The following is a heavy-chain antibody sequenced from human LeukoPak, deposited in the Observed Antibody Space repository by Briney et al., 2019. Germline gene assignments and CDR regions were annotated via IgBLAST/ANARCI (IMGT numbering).Heavy chain of an antibody. CDR1: GFTFSNAW. CDR3: TTHIHFLWFGEFDY. V-gene: IGHV3-15*01. Sequence: GGSLRLSCAASGFTFSNAWMSWVRQAPGKGLEWVGRIKSKTDGGTTDYAAPVKGRFTISRDDSKNTLYLQMNSLKTEDTAVYYCTTHIHFLWFGEFDYWGQGTLVTVSS. J-gene: IGHJ4*02. CDR2: IKSKTDGGTT. D-gene: IGHD3-10*01.